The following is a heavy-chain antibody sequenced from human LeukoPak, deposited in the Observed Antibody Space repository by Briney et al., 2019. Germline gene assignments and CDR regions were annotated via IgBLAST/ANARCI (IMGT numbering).Heavy chain of an antibody. CDR3: ARERDHRGSYYFDY. Sequence: SVKLFCKVSGDTFRSYDIRWVRQAPARGFVWVGGILSIFGTANYAQKFQGRVTITTDESTSTAYMELSSLRSEDTAVYYCARERDHRGSYYFDYWGQGTLVTVSS. V-gene: IGHV1-69*05. CDR2: ILSIFGTA. CDR1: GDTFRSYD. D-gene: IGHD1-26*01. J-gene: IGHJ4*02.